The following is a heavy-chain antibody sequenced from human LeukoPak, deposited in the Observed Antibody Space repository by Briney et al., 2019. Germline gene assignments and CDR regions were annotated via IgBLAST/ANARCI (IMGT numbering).Heavy chain of an antibody. D-gene: IGHD6-13*01. J-gene: IGHJ4*02. V-gene: IGHV3-30*04. CDR1: GFTFSSYA. Sequence: GGSLRLSCAASGFTFSSYAMHWVRQAPGKGLEWVAVISYDGSNKYYADSVKGRFTISRDNSKNTLYLQMNSLRAEDTAVYYCARGLIAAAVAGFYWGQGTLVTVSS. CDR3: ARGLIAAAVAGFY. CDR2: ISYDGSNK.